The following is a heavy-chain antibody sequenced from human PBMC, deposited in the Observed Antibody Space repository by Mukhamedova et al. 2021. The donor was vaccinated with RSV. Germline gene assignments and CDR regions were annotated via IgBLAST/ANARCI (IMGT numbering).Heavy chain of an antibody. CDR1: YA. D-gene: IGHD1-26*01. CDR2: ITGSGNSA. Sequence: YAMTWVRQAPGKGLEWVSGITGSGNSAYYADSVKGRFTISRDNSNNTVYLQMNSLSAEDTAMYYCAKDRRVGVNPSDYWGQGT. CDR3: AKDRRVGVNPSDY. V-gene: IGHV3-23*01. J-gene: IGHJ4*02.